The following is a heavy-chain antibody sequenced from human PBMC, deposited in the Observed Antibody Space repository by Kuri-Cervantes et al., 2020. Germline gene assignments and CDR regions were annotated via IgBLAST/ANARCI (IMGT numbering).Heavy chain of an antibody. CDR3: AKDSSPLIAAALDY. CDR1: GFIFSSYT. D-gene: IGHD6-25*01. V-gene: IGHV3-21*04. CDR2: ISSNNTYI. Sequence: GESLKISCAASGFIFSSYTINWVRQAPGKGLEWVSSISSNNTYIYYADALKGRFTISRDNAKKSLYLQMNSLRAEDTALYYCAKDSSPLIAAALDYWGQGTLVTVSS. J-gene: IGHJ4*02.